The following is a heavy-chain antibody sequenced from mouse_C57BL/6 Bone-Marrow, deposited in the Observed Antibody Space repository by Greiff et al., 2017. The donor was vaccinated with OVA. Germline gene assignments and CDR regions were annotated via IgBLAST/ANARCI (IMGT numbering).Heavy chain of an antibody. CDR2: INPNNGGT. J-gene: IGHJ4*01. V-gene: IGHV1-26*01. CDR3: ARRDEYYAMDY. CDR1: GYTFTDYY. Sequence: EVQLQQSGPELVKPGASVKISCKASGYTFTDYYMNWVKQSHGKSLEWIGDINPNNGGTSYNQKFKGKATLTVDKSSSTAYMELRSLTSEDSAVYYCARRDEYYAMDYWGQGTSVTVSS.